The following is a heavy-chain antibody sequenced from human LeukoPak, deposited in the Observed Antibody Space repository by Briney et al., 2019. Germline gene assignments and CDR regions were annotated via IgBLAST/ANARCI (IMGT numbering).Heavy chain of an antibody. CDR1: GGTFSSYA. CDR3: ARPGRGGYDFYYYGMDV. D-gene: IGHD5-12*01. V-gene: IGHV1-69*13. J-gene: IGHJ6*02. CDR2: IIPIFGTA. Sequence: ASVSVSCKASGGTFSSYAISWVGQAPGQGREWMGGIIPIFGTANYAQKWQGRGTITADESTRTAYMEVRRVRSEGTAVYYCARPGRGGYDFYYYGMDVWGQGTTVTVSS.